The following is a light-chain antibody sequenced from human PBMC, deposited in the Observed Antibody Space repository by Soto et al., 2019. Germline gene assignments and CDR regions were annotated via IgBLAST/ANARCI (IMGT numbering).Light chain of an antibody. CDR2: EVS. V-gene: IGLV2-14*01. CDR1: SSDVGGYNY. J-gene: IGLJ1*01. Sequence: QSAPTQPASVSGSPGQSITISCTGPSSDVGGYNYVSWYQQHPGKAPKLMIYEVSNRPSGVSNRFSGSKSGNTASLTISGLQAEDEADYYCSSYTSSRTLYVVGTGTKLTVL. CDR3: SSYTSSRTLYV.